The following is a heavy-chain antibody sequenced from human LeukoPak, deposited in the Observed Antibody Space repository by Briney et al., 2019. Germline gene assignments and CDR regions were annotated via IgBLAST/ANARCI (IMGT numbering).Heavy chain of an antibody. Sequence: GSLRLSCAASGFTFSDYYMSWIRQAPGKGLEWVSYISSGSSYTNYADSVKGRFTISRDNAKNSLYLQMNSLRAEDTAVYYCARGGYSGYDFDYWGQGTLVTVSS. V-gene: IGHV3-11*06. J-gene: IGHJ4*02. CDR3: ARGGYSGYDFDY. CDR1: GFTFSDYY. CDR2: ISSGSSYT. D-gene: IGHD5-12*01.